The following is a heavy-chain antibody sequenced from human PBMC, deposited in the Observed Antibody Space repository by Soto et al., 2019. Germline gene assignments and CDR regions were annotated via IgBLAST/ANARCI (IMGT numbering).Heavy chain of an antibody. CDR3: AFGNLSYYFDY. V-gene: IGHV3-33*01. Sequence: PGGSLRLSWAASGFAFSSFGMHWVRQAPGKGLEWVAIIWYDGSDKYYADSVKGRFTISRDNSKNTLYLQMNSLRAEDTAVYHCAFGNLSYYFDYWGQGTPV. D-gene: IGHD3-16*01. CDR2: IWYDGSDK. CDR1: GFAFSSFG. J-gene: IGHJ4*02.